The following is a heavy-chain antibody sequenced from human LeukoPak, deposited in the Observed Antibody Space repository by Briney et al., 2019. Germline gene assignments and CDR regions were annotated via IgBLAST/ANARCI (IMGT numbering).Heavy chain of an antibody. D-gene: IGHD2-2*01. CDR3: ARVSYLRPYQLDS. V-gene: IGHV1-18*01. CDR2: ISLKSGSA. CDR1: GYTFVNYG. J-gene: IGHJ4*02. Sequence: ASVKVSCKTSGYTFVNYGINWVRQAPGQGLEWRGWISLKSGSAGYAQRVQGRVTLTTDTSTNTAYMELRSLRADDTAVYYCARVSYLRPYQLDSWGQRTLVSISS.